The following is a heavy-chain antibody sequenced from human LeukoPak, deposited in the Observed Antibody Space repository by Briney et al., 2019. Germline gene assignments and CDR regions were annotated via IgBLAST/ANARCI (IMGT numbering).Heavy chain of an antibody. CDR2: IYPDDSDT. V-gene: IGHV5-51*04. CDR3: ASATGSYSYFDY. D-gene: IGHD1-26*01. CDR1: GYSFTTHW. Sequence: GESLKISCKASGYSFTTHWIGWVRQMPGKGLEWKGIIYPDDSDTKYSPSSQGQVTISADNPISTAFLQWSSLKASDTAMYYCASATGSYSYFDYWGQGTLVTVSS. J-gene: IGHJ4*02.